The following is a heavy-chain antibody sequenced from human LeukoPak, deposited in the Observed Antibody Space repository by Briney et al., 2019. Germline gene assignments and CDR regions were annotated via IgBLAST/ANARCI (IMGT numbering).Heavy chain of an antibody. V-gene: IGHV3-23*01. CDR3: GKRELWHGSGEDA. J-gene: IGHJ6*02. CDR2: ISGSGGST. Sequence: PGGSLRLSCAASGFTFSSYAMSWVRQAPGKGLEWVSAISGSGGSTYCAESVKGRFSISRDNSKNTLYLQMHSLRAEDTAVYYCGKRELWHGSGEDAWGQGTTVTVSS. CDR1: GFTFSSYA. D-gene: IGHD3-10*01.